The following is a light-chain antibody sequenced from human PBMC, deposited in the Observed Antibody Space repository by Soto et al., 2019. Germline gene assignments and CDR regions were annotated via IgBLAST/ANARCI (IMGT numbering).Light chain of an antibody. Sequence: TQSPPALSASVGDRVTITCQASQDIRNDLAWFQQKPGSAPKILISVATNLQSGVPSRFRGSGFGTDFTLTISSLQPDDFATYYCQHYNSYSEAFGQGTKVDI. CDR1: QDIRND. J-gene: IGKJ1*01. V-gene: IGKV1-16*01. CDR3: QHYNSYSEA. CDR2: VAT.